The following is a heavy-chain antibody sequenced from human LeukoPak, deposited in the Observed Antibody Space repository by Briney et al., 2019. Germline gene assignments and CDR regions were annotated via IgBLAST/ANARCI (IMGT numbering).Heavy chain of an antibody. CDR2: INHSGST. CDR1: GFTFSSYS. D-gene: IGHD6-13*01. V-gene: IGHV4-34*01. CDR3: ARRGSAGGRCFDA. Sequence: GSLRLSCAASGFTFSSYSMNWIRQPPGKGLEWVGEINHSGSTTYNSSLKSRVIISVDTSRSQFSLNLNSVTAADTAVYYCARRGSAGGRCFDAWGQGILVTVSS. J-gene: IGHJ4*02.